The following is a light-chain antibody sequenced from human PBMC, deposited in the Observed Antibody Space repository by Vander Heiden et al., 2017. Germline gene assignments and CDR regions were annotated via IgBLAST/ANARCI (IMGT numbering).Light chain of an antibody. CDR2: LGS. CDR1: QSLLHSNGYNY. CDR3: MQALQTWT. J-gene: IGKJ1*01. V-gene: IGKV2-28*01. Sequence: DVEMTQSPLSLHVTPGEPATISCRSSQSLLHSNGYNYLDWYLQKSGQSPQLLIYLGSNRASGVPDRFSGSGSGTDFTLKISRVEAEDVGVYYCMQALQTWTFGQGTKVEIK.